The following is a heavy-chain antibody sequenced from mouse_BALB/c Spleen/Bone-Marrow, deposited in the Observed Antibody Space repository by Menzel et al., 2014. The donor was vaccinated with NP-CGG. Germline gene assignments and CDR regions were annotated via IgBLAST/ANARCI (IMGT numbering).Heavy chain of an antibody. CDR2: INPDSSTI. D-gene: IGHD1-1*01. Sequence: EVKLVESGGGLVQPGGSLKLSCAASRFDFSRYWMSWVRQAPGKGLEWIGEINPDSSTINYTPSLKDKFIISRDNAKNTLHLQMSKVRSEDTALYYCARLSYYGRFAYWGQGTLVTVSA. V-gene: IGHV4-1*02. J-gene: IGHJ3*01. CDR3: ARLSYYGRFAY. CDR1: RFDFSRYW.